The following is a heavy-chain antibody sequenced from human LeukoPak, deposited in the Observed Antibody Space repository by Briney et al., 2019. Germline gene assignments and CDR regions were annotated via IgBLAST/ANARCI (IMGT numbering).Heavy chain of an antibody. D-gene: IGHD1-26*01. J-gene: IGHJ3*02. CDR2: TYYKSKWYN. CDR3: ARASSPWSPRDAFDI. V-gene: IGHV6-1*01. CDR1: GGSVSSNSAV. Sequence: SQTLSLTCAISGGSVSSNSAVWNWIRQSPSRGLEWLGRTYYKSKWYNDYAVSVKSRITINPDTSKNQFSLQLNSLTPEDTAVYYCARASSPWSPRDAFDIWGQGTMVTVSS.